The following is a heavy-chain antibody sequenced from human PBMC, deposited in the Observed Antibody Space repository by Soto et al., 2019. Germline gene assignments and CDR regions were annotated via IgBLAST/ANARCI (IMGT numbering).Heavy chain of an antibody. CDR3: ARVTAGSGSYQIDL. V-gene: IGHV3-21*02. Sequence: QLVESGGGLVKPGGSLRLSCVASGFPFSSFSLNWIRQAPGKGLGWVSSIGRVSTYIYYADSVRGRFTVSRDNAKNSVYLQRNGLTAEDSGIYYCARVTAGSGSYQIDLWGQGTLVTVSS. D-gene: IGHD3-10*01. CDR1: GFPFSSFS. CDR2: IGRVSTYI. J-gene: IGHJ4*02.